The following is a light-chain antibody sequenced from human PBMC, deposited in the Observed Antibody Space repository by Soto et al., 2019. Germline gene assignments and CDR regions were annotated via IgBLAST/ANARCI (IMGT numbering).Light chain of an antibody. V-gene: IGLV3-1*01. J-gene: IGLJ2*01. CDR2: QDS. CDR3: QAWYSSTYVV. CDR1: KLGDKY. Sequence: SYELTQPPSVSVSPGQTASITCSGDKLGDKYACWYQQKPGQSPVLVIYQDSKRPSGIPERFSGSNSGNTATLTISGTQAMDEADYNWQAWYSSTYVVFGGGTKLTVL.